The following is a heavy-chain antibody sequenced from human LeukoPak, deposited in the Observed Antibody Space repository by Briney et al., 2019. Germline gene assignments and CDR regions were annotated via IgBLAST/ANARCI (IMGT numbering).Heavy chain of an antibody. J-gene: IGHJ6*02. V-gene: IGHV3-23*01. CDR2: ISASGGGT. Sequence: GGSLRLFCAASRFTFNRYSMSWVRQAPGKGLQWVSSISASGGGTHYASSVRGRFTISRDNSKDTVFLQMNGLRAEDAAIYYCAKWDENFYYMDVWGQRTPVTVSS. CDR3: AKWDENFYYMDV. CDR1: RFTFNRYS. D-gene: IGHD1-26*01.